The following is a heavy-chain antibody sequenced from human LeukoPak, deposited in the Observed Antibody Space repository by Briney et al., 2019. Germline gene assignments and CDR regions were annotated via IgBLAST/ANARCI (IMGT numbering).Heavy chain of an antibody. D-gene: IGHD6-13*01. CDR1: GGSFSGYY. J-gene: IGHJ5*02. V-gene: IGHV4-34*01. Sequence: SETLSLTCAVYGGSFSGYYWSWIRQPPGKGLEWLGEINHSGSTNYNPSLKSRVTISVDTSKNQFSLKLSAVTAADTAVYYCARGLIAAAGYNWFDPWGQGTLVTVSS. CDR2: INHSGST. CDR3: ARGLIAAAGYNWFDP.